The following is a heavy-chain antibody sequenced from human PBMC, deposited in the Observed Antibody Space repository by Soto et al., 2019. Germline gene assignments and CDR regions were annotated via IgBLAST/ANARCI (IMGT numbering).Heavy chain of an antibody. J-gene: IGHJ4*02. CDR3: ARGGWRDIVVVVAATPRQGYFDY. Sequence: QVPLVQTGAEVKKPGASVKVSCTASGYTFTSYGISWVRQAPGQGLAWMGWISAYNGNTNYAQKLQGRVTMTTDTSPSTAYIELRRMRSDDTAVYYCARGGWRDIVVVVAATPRQGYFDYWGQGTLVTVSS. CDR2: ISAYNGNT. CDR1: GYTFTSYG. V-gene: IGHV1-18*01. D-gene: IGHD2-15*01.